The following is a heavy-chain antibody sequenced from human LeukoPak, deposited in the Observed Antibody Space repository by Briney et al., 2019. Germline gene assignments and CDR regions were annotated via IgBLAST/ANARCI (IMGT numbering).Heavy chain of an antibody. J-gene: IGHJ4*02. D-gene: IGHD3-22*01. Sequence: STYYADSVKGRFTISRDNSKNTLYLQMNSLRAEDTAVYYCAKGNLLQYYYDSSGYYYYFDYWGQGTLVTVSS. CDR3: AKGNLLQYYYDSSGYYYYFDY. V-gene: IGHV3-23*01. CDR2: ST.